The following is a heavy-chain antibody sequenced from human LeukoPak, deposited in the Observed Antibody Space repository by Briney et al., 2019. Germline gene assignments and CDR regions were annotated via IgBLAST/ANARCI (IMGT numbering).Heavy chain of an antibody. J-gene: IGHJ4*02. CDR1: GFTFSSYW. Sequence: GGSLRLSCAASGFTFSSYWMSWVRQVPGKGLEWVANIKQDGSEKYYVDSVKGRFTISRDNAKNSLYLQMNSLRAEDTAVYYCARSSMYYYDSSGYYYWGQGTLVTVSS. D-gene: IGHD3-22*01. CDR3: ARSSMYYYDSSGYYY. CDR2: IKQDGSEK. V-gene: IGHV3-7*01.